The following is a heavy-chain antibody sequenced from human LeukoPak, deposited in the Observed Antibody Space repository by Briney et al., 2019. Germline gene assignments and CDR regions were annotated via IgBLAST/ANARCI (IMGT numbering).Heavy chain of an antibody. CDR2: IYHSANA. Sequence: SETLSLTCTVSYWRWIRQPPGEGLEWIGSIYHSANAYSNPSLKSRVTISVDTSKNQFSLKLTSVTAADTAVCYCARDLDSSSWYVGYWGQGTLVTASS. J-gene: IGHJ4*02. CDR1: Y. V-gene: IGHV4-38-2*02. CDR3: ARDLDSSSWYVGY. D-gene: IGHD6-13*01.